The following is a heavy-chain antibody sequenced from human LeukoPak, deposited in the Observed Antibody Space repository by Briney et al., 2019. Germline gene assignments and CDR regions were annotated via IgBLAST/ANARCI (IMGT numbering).Heavy chain of an antibody. CDR1: GFTISSNY. V-gene: IGHV3-30*02. D-gene: IGHD1-1*01. Sequence: PGGSLRLSCAASGFTISSNYISWVRQAPGKGLEWVAFIRYDGSNKYYADSVKGRFTIPRDNSKNTLYLQMNSLRAEDTAVYYCAKDLSSDKLEPLDYWGQGTLVTVSS. J-gene: IGHJ4*02. CDR2: IRYDGSNK. CDR3: AKDLSSDKLEPLDY.